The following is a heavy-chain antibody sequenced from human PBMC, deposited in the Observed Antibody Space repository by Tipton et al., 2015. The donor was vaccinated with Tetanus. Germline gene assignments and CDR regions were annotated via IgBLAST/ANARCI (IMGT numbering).Heavy chain of an antibody. CDR2: INAGNDDT. CDR3: ARGCTNCNYGMDV. J-gene: IGHJ6*02. V-gene: IGHV1-3*01. CDR1: GYSLTSYA. Sequence: QVQLVQSGAEVKKPGAPLKVSCKASGYSLTSYAMHWVRQAPGQRLEWMGWINAGNDDTKYSQKFQGRVTITRDTSASTTYMELSSLRSEDTAVYYCARGCTNCNYGMDVWGQGTTVTVSS. D-gene: IGHD2-2*01.